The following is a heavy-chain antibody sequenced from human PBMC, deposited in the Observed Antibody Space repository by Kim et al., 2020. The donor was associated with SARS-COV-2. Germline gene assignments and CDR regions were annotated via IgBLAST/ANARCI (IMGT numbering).Heavy chain of an antibody. CDR1: GYSFTSYW. J-gene: IGHJ4*02. CDR3: ATVRWLQLKAGYFDY. Sequence: GESLKISCKGSGYSFTSYWIGWVRQMPGKGLEWMGIIYPGDSDTRYSPSFQGQVTISADKSISTAYLQWSSLKASDTAMYYCATVRWLQLKAGYFDYWGQGTLVTVSS. V-gene: IGHV5-51*01. CDR2: IYPGDSDT. D-gene: IGHD5-12*01.